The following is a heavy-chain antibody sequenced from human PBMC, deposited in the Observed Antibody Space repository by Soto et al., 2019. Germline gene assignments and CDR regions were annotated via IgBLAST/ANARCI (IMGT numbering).Heavy chain of an antibody. D-gene: IGHD3-10*01. V-gene: IGHV3-9*01. Sequence: EVQLVESGGGLVQPGRSLRLSCAASGFTFDDYAMHWVRQAPGKGLEWVSGISWNSGSIGYADSVKGRFTISRDNAKNALYLQMNSLRAEDTALYYCAKEIWDYGLGYFDYWGQGTLVTVSS. CDR2: ISWNSGSI. CDR3: AKEIWDYGLGYFDY. J-gene: IGHJ4*02. CDR1: GFTFDDYA.